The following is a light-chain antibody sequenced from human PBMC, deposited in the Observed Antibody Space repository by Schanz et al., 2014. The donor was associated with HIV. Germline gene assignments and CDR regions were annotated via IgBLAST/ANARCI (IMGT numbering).Light chain of an antibody. V-gene: IGLV7-46*01. CDR1: TGAVTSGHY. CDR2: DTN. Sequence: QSVVTQESSLTVSPGGTVTLTCGSSTGAVTSGHYAYWFQQKPGQAPRTLIHDTNNRHSWTPARFSGSLLGGKAALTLSGAQPEDEADYYCLLSYTRSRPGVFGGGTKLTVL. CDR3: LLSYTRSRPGV. J-gene: IGLJ2*01.